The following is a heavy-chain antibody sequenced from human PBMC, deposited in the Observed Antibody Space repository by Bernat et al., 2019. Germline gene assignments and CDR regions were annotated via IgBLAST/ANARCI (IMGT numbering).Heavy chain of an antibody. CDR2: VSYRGST. Sequence: QLQLQESGPGLVKPSETLSLTCTVSGGSISSGSCYWSWIRQPPGKGLEWIGYVSYRGSTNYNPSLKNRVTISADTSKNQFSLKLSSVTAADTAVYYCARDNGIVGAAWYFDLWGRGTLVSVSS. V-gene: IGHV4-61*01. CDR1: GGSISSGSCY. J-gene: IGHJ2*01. CDR3: ARDNGIVGAAWYFDL. D-gene: IGHD1-26*01.